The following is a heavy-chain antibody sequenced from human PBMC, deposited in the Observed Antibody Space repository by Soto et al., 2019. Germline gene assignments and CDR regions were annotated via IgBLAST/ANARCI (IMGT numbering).Heavy chain of an antibody. Sequence: QVQLQESGPGVVKPSETLSLTCTVSGGSISSYYWSWIRQPPGKGLEWIGYIFHSGSINYNPSLKSRVTISVDSSKNQFSLRLNFVTAADTAVYYSATDPFIRGAEYFFDDWGQGTLVTVSS. CDR1: GGSISSYY. J-gene: IGHJ4*02. V-gene: IGHV4-59*12. CDR3: ATDPFIRGAEYFFDD. D-gene: IGHD3-10*01. CDR2: IFHSGSI.